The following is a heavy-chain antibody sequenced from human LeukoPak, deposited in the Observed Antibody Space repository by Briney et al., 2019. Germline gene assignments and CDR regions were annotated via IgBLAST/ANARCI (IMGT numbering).Heavy chain of an antibody. CDR1: GYSFTDYY. J-gene: IGHJ4*02. CDR2: VNPNSGGT. D-gene: IGHD6-13*01. Sequence: ASVKVSCKASGYSFTDYYIYWLRQAPGQGPEWMGWVNPNSGGTNYAQKFQGRVTMTRDTSISTAYMELSRLRSDDTAVYYCAWGIAAAGSDYWGQGTLVTVSS. V-gene: IGHV1-2*02. CDR3: AWGIAAAGSDY.